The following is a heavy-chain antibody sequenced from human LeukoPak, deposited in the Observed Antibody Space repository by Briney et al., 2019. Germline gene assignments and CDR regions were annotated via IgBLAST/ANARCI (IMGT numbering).Heavy chain of an antibody. D-gene: IGHD1-26*01. J-gene: IGHJ4*02. CDR1: GFTFRNYG. CDR3: AKELGDPDY. Sequence: PGGSLRLSCAASGFTFRNYGMHWVRQAPGKGLEWVAVISYAGSNKYYAESVKGRFTISRDNSKSTVYLQMNSLRAEDTAVYYCAKELGDPDYWGQGTLVTVSS. V-gene: IGHV3-30*18. CDR2: ISYAGSNK.